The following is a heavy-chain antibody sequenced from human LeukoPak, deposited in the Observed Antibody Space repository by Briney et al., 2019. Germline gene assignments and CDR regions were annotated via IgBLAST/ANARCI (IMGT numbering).Heavy chain of an antibody. CDR1: GFTFSSYN. CDR2: ISSSSSYI. D-gene: IGHD3-10*01. CDR3: ARGLWFGELLDY. Sequence: PGGSLRLSCAASGFTFSSYNMNWVRQAPGKGLEWVSSISSSSSYIYYADSVKGRFTISRDNAKNSLYLQMNSLRAEDTAVYYCARGLWFGELLDYWGQGTLVTVSS. V-gene: IGHV3-21*01. J-gene: IGHJ4*02.